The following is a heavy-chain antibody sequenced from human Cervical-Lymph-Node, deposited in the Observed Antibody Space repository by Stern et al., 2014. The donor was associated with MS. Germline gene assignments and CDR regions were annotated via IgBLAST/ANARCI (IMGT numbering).Heavy chain of an antibody. CDR2: IKEDGRAT. CDR1: GFTFSSYW. J-gene: IGHJ5*02. D-gene: IGHD2-15*01. CDR3: ARGSDT. Sequence: EVQLVESGGGLVQPGGSLRLSCAASGFTFSSYWMNWVRPAPGQGLEWVANIKEDGRATYYVDSVKGRLTISRDNAKNSLYLQMNSLRAEDTAVYYCARGSDTWGQGTLVTVSS. V-gene: IGHV3-7*01.